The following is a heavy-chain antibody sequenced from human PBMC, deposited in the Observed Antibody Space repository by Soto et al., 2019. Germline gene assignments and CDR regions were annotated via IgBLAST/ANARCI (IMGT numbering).Heavy chain of an antibody. D-gene: IGHD3-22*01. CDR3: AKDPXHYDSSGCYSGLDDFWI. Sequence: EGSRRLSGAPAAFTFSGYTRGRVRQAPGNGLEGVSNISGSGGSTYQATSVKARFTIARVNSKITLYLPMNRLRVEDTAVYYCAKDPXHYDSSGCYSGLDDFWIWGQETMVTVS. V-gene: IGHV3-23*01. CDR1: AFTFSGYT. CDR2: ISGSGGST. J-gene: IGHJ3*02.